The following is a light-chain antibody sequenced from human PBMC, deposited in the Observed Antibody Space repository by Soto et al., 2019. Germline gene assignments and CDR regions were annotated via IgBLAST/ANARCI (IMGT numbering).Light chain of an antibody. Sequence: QSVLTQPASVSGSSGQSITISCTGTSSDVGGYNYVSWYQQHPGKAPKLMILDVSTRPSGVSNRFSGSKSGNTASLTISGLQAEDEADYYCSSYTGSKSYVFATGTKLTVL. CDR1: SSDVGGYNY. J-gene: IGLJ1*01. CDR3: SSYTGSKSYV. CDR2: DVS. V-gene: IGLV2-14*01.